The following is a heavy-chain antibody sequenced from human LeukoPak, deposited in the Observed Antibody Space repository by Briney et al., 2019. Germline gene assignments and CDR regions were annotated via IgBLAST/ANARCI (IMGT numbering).Heavy chain of an antibody. Sequence: GGSLRLSCAASGFTFSSYEMNWVRQAPGKGLEWVSYISSSGSTRYYADSVKGRFTISRDNAKNSLYLQMNSLRAEDTAVYYCARDQVVPAAIYMDVWGKGTTVTVSS. V-gene: IGHV3-48*03. J-gene: IGHJ6*03. CDR1: GFTFSSYE. CDR2: ISSSGSTR. CDR3: ARDQVVPAAIYMDV. D-gene: IGHD2-2*01.